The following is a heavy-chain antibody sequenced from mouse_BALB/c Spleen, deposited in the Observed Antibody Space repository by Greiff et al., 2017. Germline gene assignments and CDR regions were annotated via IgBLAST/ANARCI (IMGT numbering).Heavy chain of an antibody. CDR2: ISYSGST. CDR1: GYSITSDYA. Sequence: EVKLQESGPGLVKPSQSLSLTCTVTGYSITSDYAWNWIRQFPGNKLEWMGYISYSGSTSYNPSLKSRISITRDTSKNQFFLQLNSVTTEDTATYYCAKGDGNYLYYFDYWGQGTTLTVSS. V-gene: IGHV3-2*02. J-gene: IGHJ2*01. D-gene: IGHD2-1*01. CDR3: AKGDGNYLYYFDY.